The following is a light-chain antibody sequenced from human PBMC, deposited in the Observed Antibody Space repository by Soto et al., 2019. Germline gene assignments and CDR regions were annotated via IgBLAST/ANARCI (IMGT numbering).Light chain of an antibody. CDR3: QQYNSYSYT. Sequence: DIQMTQSPSTLSASVGDRVTITCRASQSISSWLAWYQQKPGKAPKLLIYDASSLESGVPSRFSGSGSGTEFTLPISSLPPDDFATYYCQQYNSYSYTFGQGTKLEIK. V-gene: IGKV1-5*01. CDR1: QSISSW. CDR2: DAS. J-gene: IGKJ2*01.